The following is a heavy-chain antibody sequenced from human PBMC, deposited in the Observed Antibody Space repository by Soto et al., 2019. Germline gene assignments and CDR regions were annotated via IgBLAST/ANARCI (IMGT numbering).Heavy chain of an antibody. Sequence: ASVKVSCKASGYTFSTSVMHWVRQAPGQRLEWMGWISGGSDDTRYSQKFQGRLTVTRDTSAATVYMELTTLTSEDTAIYYCAKDLGWIAAFDFWGQGTLVTVSS. CDR2: ISGGSDDT. D-gene: IGHD2-21*01. J-gene: IGHJ4*02. CDR3: AKDLGWIAAFDF. CDR1: GYTFSTSV. V-gene: IGHV1-3*01.